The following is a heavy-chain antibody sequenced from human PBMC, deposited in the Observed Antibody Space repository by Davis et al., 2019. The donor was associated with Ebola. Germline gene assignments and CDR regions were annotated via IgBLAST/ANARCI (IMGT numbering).Heavy chain of an antibody. CDR2: ISAYNGNT. V-gene: IGHV1-18*04. CDR3: ARDGSRGVATPIYH. Sequence: AASVKVSCKASGYTFTGYYMHWVRQAPGQGLEWMGWISAYNGNTNYAQKLQGRVTMTTDTSTSTAYMELRSLRSDDTAVYYCARDGSRGVATPIYHWGQGTLVTVSS. J-gene: IGHJ5*02. D-gene: IGHD5-12*01. CDR1: GYTFTGYY.